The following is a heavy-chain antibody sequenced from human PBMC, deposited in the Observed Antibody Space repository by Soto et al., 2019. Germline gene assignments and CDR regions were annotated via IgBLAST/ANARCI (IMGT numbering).Heavy chain of an antibody. Sequence: HPGGSLRLSCAASAFNFSNFAMNWVRQAPGKGLEWVSAISGGGRATFYADSVKGRFAISRDNSKNTLFLQMNGLRAEDTAMYYCAKEYGRPPRFDPWGRGTLVTVSS. J-gene: IGHJ5*02. V-gene: IGHV3-23*01. CDR3: AKEYGRPPRFDP. CDR2: ISGGGRAT. D-gene: IGHD3-10*01. CDR1: AFNFSNFA.